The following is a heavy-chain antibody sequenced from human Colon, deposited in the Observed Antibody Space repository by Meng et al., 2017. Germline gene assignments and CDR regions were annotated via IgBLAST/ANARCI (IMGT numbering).Heavy chain of an antibody. CDR3: ARDHGYSYGLPLDY. CDR1: GESVSSNTAA. D-gene: IGHD5-18*01. V-gene: IGHV6-1*01. Sequence: QVQLQQSGPGLVKPSQTLSLTCVIPGESVSSNTAAWNWIRQSPSRGLEWLGRTYYRSKWYNEYAVSVKSRMTFNADTSKNQVSLQVNSVTPEDTAVYYCARDHGYSYGLPLDYWGQGILVTVSS. CDR2: TYYRSKWYN. J-gene: IGHJ4*02.